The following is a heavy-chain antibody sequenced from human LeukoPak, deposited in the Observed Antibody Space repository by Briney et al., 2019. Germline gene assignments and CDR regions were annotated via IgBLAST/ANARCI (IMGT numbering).Heavy chain of an antibody. D-gene: IGHD3-22*01. Sequence: ASVKVSCKASGGTFSSYAISWVRQAPGQGLEWMGGIIPIFGTANYAQKFQGRVTITADKSTSTAYMELSSLRSEDTAVYYCARAYYDSSGHYGGGAFDIWGQGTMVTVSS. CDR3: ARAYYDSSGHYGGGAFDI. J-gene: IGHJ3*02. CDR2: IIPIFGTA. V-gene: IGHV1-69*06. CDR1: GGTFSSYA.